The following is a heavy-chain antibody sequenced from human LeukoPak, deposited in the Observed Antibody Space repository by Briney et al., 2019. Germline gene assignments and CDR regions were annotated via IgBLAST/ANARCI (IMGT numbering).Heavy chain of an antibody. D-gene: IGHD1-1*01. J-gene: IGHJ4*02. V-gene: IGHV1-69*05. CDR3: ARNVNDTTGTSWGFDY. CDR1: GGTFSSYA. Sequence: SVTVSCKASGGTFSSYAISWVRQAPGQGLEWMGGIIPIFGTANYAQKFQGRVTITTDESTSTAYIELSSLRSEDTAVYYCARNVNDTTGTSWGFDYWGQGTLVTVSS. CDR2: IIPIFGTA.